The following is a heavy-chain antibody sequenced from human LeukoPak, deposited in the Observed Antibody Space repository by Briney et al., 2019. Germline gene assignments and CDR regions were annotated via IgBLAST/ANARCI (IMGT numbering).Heavy chain of an antibody. CDR2: IYTSGST. Sequence: SETLSLTCTVSGGSISSYYWSWIRQPAGKGLEWIGRIYTSGSTNYNPSLKSRVSISVDTSKNQFSLKLSSVTAADTAVYYCASFPGTSRFEYWGQGTLVTVSS. CDR3: ASFPGTSRFEY. CDR1: GGSISSYY. D-gene: IGHD1-26*01. J-gene: IGHJ4*02. V-gene: IGHV4-4*07.